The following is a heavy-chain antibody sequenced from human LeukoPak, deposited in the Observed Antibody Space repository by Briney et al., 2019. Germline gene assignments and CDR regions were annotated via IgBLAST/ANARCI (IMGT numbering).Heavy chain of an antibody. V-gene: IGHV4-39*07. J-gene: IGHJ5*02. CDR2: IYYSGST. CDR3: ARDENGYVWGSFRA. CDR1: GGSTSSSSYY. Sequence: PSETLSLTCTVSGGSTSSSSYYWGWIHQPPGKGLEWIGNIYYSGSTYYNPSLESRVTMSLDTSKNQFSLKLSSVTAADTAVYYCARDENGYVWGSFRAWGQGTLVTVSS. D-gene: IGHD3-16*02.